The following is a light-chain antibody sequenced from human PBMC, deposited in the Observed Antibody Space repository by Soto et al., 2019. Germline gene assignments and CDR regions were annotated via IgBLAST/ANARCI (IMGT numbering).Light chain of an antibody. CDR3: TSYASYFPRFYD. Sequence: QSVLTQPASVSGSPGQSITISCPGAHNDIGNYNYVSWYQHHPGKAPKLIILDVSSRPSGVSDRFSGSKSGNTASLFISGLQAEDEADYDCTSYASYFPRFYDFGPGTK. J-gene: IGLJ1*01. CDR1: HNDIGNYNY. V-gene: IGLV2-14*03. CDR2: DVS.